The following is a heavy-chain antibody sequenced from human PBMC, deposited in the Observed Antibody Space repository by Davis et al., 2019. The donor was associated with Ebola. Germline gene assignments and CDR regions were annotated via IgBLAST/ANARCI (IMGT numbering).Heavy chain of an antibody. CDR2: ISGYNGHT. CDR1: GYTFTSYG. J-gene: IGHJ5*01. CDR3: ARGMFGGFDS. D-gene: IGHD3-3*01. V-gene: IGHV1-18*04. Sequence: ASVKVSCKASGYTFTSYGIIWVRQAPGQGLEWMGWISGYNGHTKYREDVQDRVTMTTDTSTNTVHMELRSLGSDDTAVYYCARGMFGGFDSWGQGTRVTVSS.